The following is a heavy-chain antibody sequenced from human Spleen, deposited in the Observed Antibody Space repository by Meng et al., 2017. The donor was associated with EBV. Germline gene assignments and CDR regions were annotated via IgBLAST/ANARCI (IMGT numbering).Heavy chain of an antibody. Sequence: QRLSYGAEVKEHWSSVKVSRKASGYRFTDHFLAWGRQAPGQGLEWRGWINPRNGSTNSAKSFQGWVTMTRDTPTSTVYLELSSQSSDGTAVYYCARGSPTSTHLDDWGQGTLVTVSS. CDR1: GYRFTDHF. CDR2: INPRNGST. CDR3: ARGSPTSTHLDD. J-gene: IGHJ4*02. D-gene: IGHD2/OR15-2a*01. V-gene: IGHV1-2*04.